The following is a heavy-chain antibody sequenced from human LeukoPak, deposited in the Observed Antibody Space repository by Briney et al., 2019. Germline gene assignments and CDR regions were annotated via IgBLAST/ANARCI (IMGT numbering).Heavy chain of an antibody. J-gene: IGHJ4*02. CDR3: ARGGYCSSTSWYGPAL. D-gene: IGHD2-2*01. CDR2: INPNSGGT. CDR1: GYTFTGYY. Sequence: ASVKVSCKASGYTFTGYYMHWVRQAPGQGLEWMGWINPNSGGTNYAQKFQGRVTMTRDTSISTAYMELSRLRSDDTAVYYCARGGYCSSTSWYGPALWGQGTLVTVSS. V-gene: IGHV1-2*02.